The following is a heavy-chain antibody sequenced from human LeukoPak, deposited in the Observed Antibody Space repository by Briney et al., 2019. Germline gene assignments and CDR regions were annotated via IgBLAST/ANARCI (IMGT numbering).Heavy chain of an antibody. CDR3: ARKGGGYASFDY. D-gene: IGHD5-12*01. J-gene: IGHJ4*02. V-gene: IGHV3-21*01. Sequence: GGSLRLSCAASGFTFSSYSMNWVRQAPGKGLEWVSSISSSSSYIYYADSVKGRFTISRDNAKNSLYLQMNSLRAEDTAVYYCARKGGGYASFDYWGQGTLVPVSS. CDR2: ISSSSSYI. CDR1: GFTFSSYS.